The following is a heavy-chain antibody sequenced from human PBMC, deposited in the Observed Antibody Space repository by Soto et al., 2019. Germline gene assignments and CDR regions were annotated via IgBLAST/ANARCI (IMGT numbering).Heavy chain of an antibody. V-gene: IGHV3-48*02. Sequence: EVQLVESGGGLVQPGGSLRLSCAASGFTFSSYSMNWVRQAPGKGLEWVSYISSSSSTIYYADSVKGRFTISRDNAKNSLYLQMTSLRDEDTAVYYCARESGYLSWFDPWGQGTLVTVSS. J-gene: IGHJ5*02. CDR3: ARESGYLSWFDP. CDR1: GFTFSSYS. CDR2: ISSSSSTI. D-gene: IGHD5-18*01.